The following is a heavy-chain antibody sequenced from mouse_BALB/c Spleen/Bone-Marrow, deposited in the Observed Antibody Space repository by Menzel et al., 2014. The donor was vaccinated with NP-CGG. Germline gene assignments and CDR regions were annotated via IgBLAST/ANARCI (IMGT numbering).Heavy chain of an antibody. CDR3: TRGGNWDDFDY. V-gene: IGHV5-17*02. J-gene: IGHJ2*01. Sequence: DVKLVESGGGLVQPGGSRKLSCAASGFTLSSFGMHWVRQTPEKGLEWVAYISSGSSTIYYADTVKGRFTISRDNPKNTLFLQVTSLRSEDTATYYCTRGGNWDDFDYWGQGTTLTVSS. CDR1: GFTLSSFG. D-gene: IGHD4-1*01. CDR2: ISSGSSTI.